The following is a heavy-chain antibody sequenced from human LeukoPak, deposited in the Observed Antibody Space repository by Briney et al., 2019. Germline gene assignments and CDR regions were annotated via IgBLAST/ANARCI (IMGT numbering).Heavy chain of an antibody. V-gene: IGHV1-2*06. CDR3: ARAPLGYNWFDP. Sequence: ASVKVSCKASGYTFTGYYMHWVRQAPGQGLEWMGRINPNSGGTNYAQKFQGRVTMTKDTSISTGYMELSRLRSDDTAVYYRARAPLGYNWFDPWGQGTLVTVSS. CDR2: INPNSGGT. CDR1: GYTFTGYY. D-gene: IGHD3-10*01. J-gene: IGHJ5*02.